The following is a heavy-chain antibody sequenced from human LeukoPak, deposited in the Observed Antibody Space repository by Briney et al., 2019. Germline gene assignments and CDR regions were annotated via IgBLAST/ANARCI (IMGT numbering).Heavy chain of an antibody. CDR2: ISGNGFSI. V-gene: IGHV3-23*01. J-gene: IGHJ4*02. Sequence: TGGSLRLSCAASGFTFSSYAMSWVRQAPGKGLEWVSAISGNGFSIYYTDSVKGRFTIYRDNAKNTLYLQMNSLRDEDTAVYYCARDWFHAIDYWGQGALVTVSS. CDR1: GFTFSSYA. D-gene: IGHD2/OR15-2a*01. CDR3: ARDWFHAIDY.